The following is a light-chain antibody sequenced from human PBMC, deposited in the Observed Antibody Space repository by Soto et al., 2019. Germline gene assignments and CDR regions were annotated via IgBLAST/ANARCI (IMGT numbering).Light chain of an antibody. CDR3: QHSYFTPPYT. J-gene: IGKJ2*01. CDR1: QSISSH. V-gene: IGKV1-39*01. CDR2: ASY. Sequence: DIQITQSPSSLSASVGDRVTITCRASQSISSHLNWYQHKPGRPPRLLIFASYILEGGVPSRFSGSGSNTYSTLTIDSLQPEDVATSYCQHSYFTPPYTFGQGTKVEI.